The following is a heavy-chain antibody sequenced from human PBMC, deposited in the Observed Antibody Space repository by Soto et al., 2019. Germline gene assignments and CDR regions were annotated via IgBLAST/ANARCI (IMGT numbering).Heavy chain of an antibody. Sequence: TETLSRTCAVYGGSFSGYYWSWIRQPPGKGLEWIGEINHSGSTNYNPSLKSRVTISVDTSKNQFSLKLSSVTAADTAVYYCASTPAAAVRNWFDPWGRGTLVTVSS. V-gene: IGHV4-34*01. D-gene: IGHD6-13*01. J-gene: IGHJ5*02. CDR2: INHSGST. CDR1: GGSFSGYY. CDR3: ASTPAAAVRNWFDP.